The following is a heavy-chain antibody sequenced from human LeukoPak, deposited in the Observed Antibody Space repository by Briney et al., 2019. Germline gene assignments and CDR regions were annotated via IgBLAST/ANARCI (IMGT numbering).Heavy chain of an antibody. J-gene: IGHJ3*02. Sequence: PSETLSLTCTVSGGSISSYYWSWIRQPPGKGLEWIGYIYYSGSTNYNPSLKSRVTISVDTSKNQFSLKLSSVTAADTAVYYCARAWYCSSTSCRRDAFDIWSQGTMVTVSS. CDR1: GGSISSYY. CDR2: IYYSGST. CDR3: ARAWYCSSTSCRRDAFDI. D-gene: IGHD2-2*01. V-gene: IGHV4-59*01.